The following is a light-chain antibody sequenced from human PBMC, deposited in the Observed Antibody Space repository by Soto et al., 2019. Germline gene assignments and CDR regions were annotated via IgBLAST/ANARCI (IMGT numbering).Light chain of an antibody. V-gene: IGLV2-14*03. Sequence: HSALTQPGTVSGYPGQSITISCTGTSIDVGAYNFVSWHQQHPGKAPKLMIYNVYDRPSGISYRFSGSKSGNTASLTISGLQGEDEADYYCSAYTVSRTYVFGTGTKVTVL. J-gene: IGLJ1*01. CDR2: NVY. CDR1: SIDVGAYNF. CDR3: SAYTVSRTYV.